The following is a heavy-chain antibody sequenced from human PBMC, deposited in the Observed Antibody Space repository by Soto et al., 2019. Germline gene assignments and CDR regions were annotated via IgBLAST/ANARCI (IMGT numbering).Heavy chain of an antibody. J-gene: IGHJ4*02. V-gene: IGHV4-34*01. CDR3: ASSFPIVGATRSSDYFDY. CDR1: GGSFSGYY. CDR2: INHSGST. D-gene: IGHD1-26*01. Sequence: SETLSLTCAVYGGSFSGYYWSWIRQHPGKGLEWIGEINHSGSTNYNPSLKSRVTISVDTSKNQFSLKLSSVTAADTAVYYCASSFPIVGATRSSDYFDYWGQGTLVTVSS.